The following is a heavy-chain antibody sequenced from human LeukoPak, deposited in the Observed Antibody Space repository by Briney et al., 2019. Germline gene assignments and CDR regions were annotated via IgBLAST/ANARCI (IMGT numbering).Heavy chain of an antibody. CDR1: GFSFSSYW. V-gene: IGHV3-7*05. CDR3: AKEVGSER. CDR2: IDYDGREQ. J-gene: IGHJ4*02. D-gene: IGHD1-26*01. Sequence: GGSLRLSSAASGFSFSSYWMTWVRQAPGKGMAWIGNIDYDGREQYYVDSVGDRFIISRDKEKSRLSLQMNSVRVEDTAVYYCAKEVGSERWGQGTLVTVSS.